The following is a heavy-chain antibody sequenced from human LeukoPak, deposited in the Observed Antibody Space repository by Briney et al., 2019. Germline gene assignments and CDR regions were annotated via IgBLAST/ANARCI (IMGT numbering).Heavy chain of an antibody. CDR3: TKGGHGDY. Sequence: GGSLRLSCVGSGFTFRSHAMSWVRQAPGKGLEWVSTLSGDGSDTYYADSVKGRFTISRDTSKNTLFLQMNSLRADDTAIYYCTKGGHGDYWGQGTMVTVSS. V-gene: IGHV3-23*01. D-gene: IGHD2-21*02. J-gene: IGHJ4*02. CDR2: LSGDGSDT. CDR1: GFTFRSHA.